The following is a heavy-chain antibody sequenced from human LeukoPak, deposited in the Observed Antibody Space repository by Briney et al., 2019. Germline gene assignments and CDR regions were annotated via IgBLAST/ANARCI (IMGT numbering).Heavy chain of an antibody. CDR1: GGSISSYY. CDR3: AGFADPYYFDY. D-gene: IGHD3-3*01. Sequence: SETLSLTCTVSGGSISSYYWSWIRQPPGKGLEWIGYIYYSGSTNYNPSLKSRVTISVDTSKNQFSLKLSSVTAADTAVYYCAGFADPYYFDYWGQGTLVTVSS. CDR2: IYYSGST. J-gene: IGHJ4*02. V-gene: IGHV4-59*01.